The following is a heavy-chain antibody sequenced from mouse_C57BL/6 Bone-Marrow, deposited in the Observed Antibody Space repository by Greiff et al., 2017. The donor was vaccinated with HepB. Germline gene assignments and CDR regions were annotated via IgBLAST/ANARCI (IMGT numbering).Heavy chain of an antibody. CDR1: GYTLTDHT. CDR2: IYPRDGSS. Sequence: QVQLQQSDAELVKPGASVKISCKVSGYTLTDHTIHWMKQRPEQGLEWIGYIYPRDGSSRYNEKFKGKATLTEDKSSSTAYMQLNSLTSEDSAVFFCARRTTVGYFDVWGTGTTVTVSS. V-gene: IGHV1-78*01. J-gene: IGHJ1*03. CDR3: ARRTTVGYFDV. D-gene: IGHD1-1*01.